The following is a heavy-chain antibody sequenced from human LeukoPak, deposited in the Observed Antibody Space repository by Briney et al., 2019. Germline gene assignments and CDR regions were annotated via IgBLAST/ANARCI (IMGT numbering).Heavy chain of an antibody. J-gene: IGHJ4*02. Sequence: GGSLRLSCEASGFTFTTYSMTWVRQAPGKGLEWVANIKQDGSDKYYVDSVKGRFTISRDNAKNSVSLQMNSLRAEDTAVYYCARDKIVGATLLDYWGQGTLVTVSS. V-gene: IGHV3-7*01. CDR3: ARDKIVGATLLDY. CDR1: GFTFTTYS. CDR2: IKQDGSDK. D-gene: IGHD1-26*01.